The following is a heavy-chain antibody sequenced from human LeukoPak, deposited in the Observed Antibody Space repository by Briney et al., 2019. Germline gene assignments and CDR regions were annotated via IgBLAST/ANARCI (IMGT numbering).Heavy chain of an antibody. J-gene: IGHJ5*02. CDR2: IYYSGST. CDR1: GGSISSYY. CDR3: ARGGYYGSGNDFRFDP. Sequence: SETLSLTCTVSGGSISSYYWSWIRQPPGKGLEWIGYIYYSGSTNHKPSLKSRVTISVDTSKNQFSLKLSSVTAADTAVYYCARGGYYGSGNDFRFDPWGQGTLVTVSS. D-gene: IGHD3-10*01. V-gene: IGHV4-59*01.